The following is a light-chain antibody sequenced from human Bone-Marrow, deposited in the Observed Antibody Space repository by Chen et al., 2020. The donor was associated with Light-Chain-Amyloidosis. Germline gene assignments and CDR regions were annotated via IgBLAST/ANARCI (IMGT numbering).Light chain of an antibody. CDR2: EDD. CDR1: SGSIATNY. V-gene: IGLV6-57*01. CDR3: QSYQGSSQGV. J-gene: IGLJ3*02. Sequence: NFMLTPTHSVSESPGKTVIISCTRSSGSIATNYVLCYQQRPGSSPTTVIYEDDQRPSGVPDRFSGSIDRSSNSASLTISGLKTEDEADYYCQSYQGSSQGVFGGGTKLTVL.